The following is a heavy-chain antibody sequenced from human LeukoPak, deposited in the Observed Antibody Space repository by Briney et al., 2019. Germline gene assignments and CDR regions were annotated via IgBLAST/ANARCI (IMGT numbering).Heavy chain of an antibody. Sequence: SETLSLTCAVYGGSFSGYYWSWIRQPPGKGLEWIGEINHSGSTNYNPSLKSRVTTSVDTSKNQFSLKLSSVTAADTAVYYCARGGEGYYYDSSGYYTASPSYYFDYWGQGTLVTVSS. CDR3: ARGGEGYYYDSSGYYTASPSYYFDY. CDR1: GGSFSGYY. D-gene: IGHD3-22*01. CDR2: INHSGST. J-gene: IGHJ4*02. V-gene: IGHV4-34*01.